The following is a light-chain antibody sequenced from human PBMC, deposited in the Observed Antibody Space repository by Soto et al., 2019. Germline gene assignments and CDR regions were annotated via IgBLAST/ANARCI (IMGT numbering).Light chain of an antibody. V-gene: IGLV1-40*01. J-gene: IGLJ1*01. Sequence: QSVLTQPPSVSGAPGQRVTISCTGSSSNIGAGYDVHWYQQLPGTAPKLLIYGNSNRPSGVPDRFSGSKSGTSASLAITGLQGEEEADYYCQSYDSSLSGGVFGTGTKLTVL. CDR3: QSYDSSLSGGV. CDR1: SSNIGAGYD. CDR2: GNS.